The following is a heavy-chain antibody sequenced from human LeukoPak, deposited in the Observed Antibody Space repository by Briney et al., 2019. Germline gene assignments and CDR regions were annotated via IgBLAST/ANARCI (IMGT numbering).Heavy chain of an antibody. CDR3: AKDSGYYYDSSAPGAFDI. Sequence: GGSLRLSCAASGFTFSSYAMHWVRQAPGKGLEYVSAISSNGGSTYYANSVKGRFTISRDNSKNTLYLQMNSLRAEDMALYYCAKDSGYYYDSSAPGAFDIWGQGTMVTVSS. D-gene: IGHD3-22*01. CDR1: GFTFSSYA. CDR2: ISSNGGST. V-gene: IGHV3-64*01. J-gene: IGHJ3*02.